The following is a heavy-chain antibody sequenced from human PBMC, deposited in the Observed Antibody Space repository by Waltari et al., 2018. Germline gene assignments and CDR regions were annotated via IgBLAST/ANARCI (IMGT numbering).Heavy chain of an antibody. J-gene: IGHJ6*03. CDR2: IGGNDGSI. CDR3: AREAPNYYYYMDV. Sequence: EVQLVESGGGLVKPGGSLSHSCAASGFTFSRYSMNWDRQAPGKGLQWVASIGGNDGSIYYADSIKGRFTVSRDNARSSLFLQMNSLRADDTALYFCAREAPNYYYYMDVWGKGTTVTVSS. V-gene: IGHV3-21*01. CDR1: GFTFSRYS.